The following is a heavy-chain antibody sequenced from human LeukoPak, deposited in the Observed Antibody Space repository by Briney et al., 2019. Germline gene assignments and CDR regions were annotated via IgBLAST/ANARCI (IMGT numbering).Heavy chain of an antibody. J-gene: IGHJ4*02. CDR3: ARDRADGYNYGDYFDN. CDR1: GFSISDYY. CDR2: ISSGAGSTI. Sequence: PGGSLRLSCAASGFSISDYYMSWVRQAPGKGLEWISYISSGAGSTIKYADSVKGRFTISRDNAKNSLYLQMNSLRAEDTAVYYCARDRADGYNYGDYFDNWGQGTLVTVSS. D-gene: IGHD5-18*01. V-gene: IGHV3-11*04.